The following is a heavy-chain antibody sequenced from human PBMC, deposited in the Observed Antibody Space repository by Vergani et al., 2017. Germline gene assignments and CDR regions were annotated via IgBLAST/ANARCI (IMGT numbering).Heavy chain of an antibody. CDR2: VIPILGIA. V-gene: IGHV1-69*02. CDR1: GGTFSSYT. CDR3: ASAGPSGGWFDP. J-gene: IGHJ5*02. D-gene: IGHD1-26*01. Sequence: QVQLVQSGAEVKKPGSSVKVSCKASGGTFSSYTISWVRQAPGQGLEWMGRVIPILGIANYAQKFQGRVTITADKSTSTAYTELSSLRSEDTAVYYCASAGPSGGWFDPWGQGTLVTVSS.